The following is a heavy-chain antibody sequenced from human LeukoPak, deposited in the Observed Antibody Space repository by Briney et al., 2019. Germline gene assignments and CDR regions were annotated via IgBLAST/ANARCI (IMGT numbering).Heavy chain of an antibody. CDR1: GFTFSSYW. Sequence: GGSLRLSCAASGFTFSSYWMSWVRQAPGKGLEWVANIKQDGSEKYYVDSVKGRFTIPRDNAKNSLYLQMNSLRAEDTAVYYCARAPGAGWYDSFDYWGQGTLVTVSS. V-gene: IGHV3-7*01. D-gene: IGHD6-19*01. CDR3: ARAPGAGWYDSFDY. CDR2: IKQDGSEK. J-gene: IGHJ4*02.